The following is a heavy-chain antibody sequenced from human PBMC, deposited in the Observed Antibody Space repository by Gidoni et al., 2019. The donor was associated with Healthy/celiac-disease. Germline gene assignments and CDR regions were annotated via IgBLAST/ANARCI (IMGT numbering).Heavy chain of an antibody. V-gene: IGHV1-69*04. J-gene: IGHJ5*02. CDR2: LIPILGIA. D-gene: IGHD3-10*01. CDR1: GGTFSSYA. Sequence: QVQLVQSGAEVKKPGSSVKVSCKASGGTFSSYAIRWVRQAPGQGLEWMGRLIPILGIANYAQKFQGRVTITADKSTSTAHMELSSLRSEDTAGYYCARVSDTYYYGSGSYEWFDPWGQGTLVTVSS. CDR3: ARVSDTYYYGSGSYEWFDP.